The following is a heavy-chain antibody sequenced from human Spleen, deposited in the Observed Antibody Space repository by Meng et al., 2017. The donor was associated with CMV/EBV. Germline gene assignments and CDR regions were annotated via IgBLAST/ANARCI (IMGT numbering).Heavy chain of an antibody. J-gene: IGHJ4*02. D-gene: IGHD6-6*01. CDR1: GFTFSSNA. Sequence: GGSLRLSCAASGFTFSSNAMNWVRQAPGKGLEWVSGISGSGGSTYYADSVKGRFAISRDNSKNTLYLQMNSLRAEDTAVYYCARAYSSSSLPFSVDYWGQGTLVTVSS. V-gene: IGHV3-23*01. CDR3: ARAYSSSSLPFSVDY. CDR2: ISGSGGST.